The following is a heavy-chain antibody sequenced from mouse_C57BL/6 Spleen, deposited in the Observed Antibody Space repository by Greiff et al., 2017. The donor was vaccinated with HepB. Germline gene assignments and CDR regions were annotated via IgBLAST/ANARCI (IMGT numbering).Heavy chain of an antibody. CDR3: AREALYP. CDR2: ISYDGSN. CDR1: GYSITSGYY. Sequence: VQLKESGPGLVKPSQSLSLTCSVTGYSITSGYYWNWIRQFPGNKLEWMGYISYDGSNNYNPSLKNRISITRDTSKNQFFLKLNSVTTEDTATYYCAREALYPWGQGTTLTVSS. D-gene: IGHD1-1*01. J-gene: IGHJ2*01. V-gene: IGHV3-6*01.